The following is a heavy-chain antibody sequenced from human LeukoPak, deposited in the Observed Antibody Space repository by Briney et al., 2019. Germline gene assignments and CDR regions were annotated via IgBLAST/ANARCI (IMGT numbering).Heavy chain of an antibody. CDR3: ARDGYDFWSGYSDY. CDR1: GYTFTGYY. V-gene: IGHV1-2*02. D-gene: IGHD3-3*01. Sequence: ASVKVSCKASGYTFTGYYMHWVRQAPGQGVEGMGWINPNSGGTNYAQKFQGRVTMTRDTSISTAYMELSRLRSDDAAVYYCARDGYDFWSGYSDYWGQGTLVTVSS. CDR2: INPNSGGT. J-gene: IGHJ4*02.